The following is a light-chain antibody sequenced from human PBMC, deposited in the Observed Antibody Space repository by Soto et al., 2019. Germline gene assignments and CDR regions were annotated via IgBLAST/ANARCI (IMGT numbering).Light chain of an antibody. V-gene: IGKV3-20*01. CDR3: QQYRDSRT. CDR1: QSVSSD. CDR2: GAS. J-gene: IGKJ1*01. Sequence: EIVLTQSPGTLSLSPGEIATLYCSASQSVSSDLAWYQQKPGQAPRLLIYGASSRATGIPDRFSGSGSGTDFTLTISRLEPEDFAVYYCQQYRDSRTFGQGTKVDIK.